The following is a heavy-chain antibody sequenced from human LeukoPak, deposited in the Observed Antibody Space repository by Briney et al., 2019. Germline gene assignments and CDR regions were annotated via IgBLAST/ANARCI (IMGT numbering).Heavy chain of an antibody. V-gene: IGHV3-30-3*01. CDR1: RFTFNNYA. D-gene: IGHD3-10*01. CDR3: ARDQALIITDALDI. CDR2: ISYDGSNK. Sequence: GGSLRLSCAASRFTFNNYAMHWVRQAPGKGLEWVAVISYDGSNKYYADSVKGRFTISRDNSKNTLYLQMNGLRAEDTAVYFCARDQALIITDALDIWGQGTMVTVPS. J-gene: IGHJ3*02.